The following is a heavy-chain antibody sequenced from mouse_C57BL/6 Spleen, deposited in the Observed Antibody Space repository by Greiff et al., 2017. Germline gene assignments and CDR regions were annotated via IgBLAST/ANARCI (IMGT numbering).Heavy chain of an antibody. J-gene: IGHJ4*01. D-gene: IGHD4-1*01. CDR3: ARSTGNWDNYAMDY. Sequence: QVQLQQSGPELVQPGASVKISCKASGYAFSSSWMNWVKQRPGKGLEWIGRIYPGDGDTNYNGKFKGKATLTADKSSSTAYMQLSSLTSEDSAVYCCARSTGNWDNYAMDYWGQGTSVTVSS. CDR2: IYPGDGDT. CDR1: GYAFSSSW. V-gene: IGHV1-82*01.